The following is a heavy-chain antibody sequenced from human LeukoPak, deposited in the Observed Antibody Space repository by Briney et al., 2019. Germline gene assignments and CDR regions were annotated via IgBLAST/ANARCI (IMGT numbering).Heavy chain of an antibody. CDR3: ATNYLDAFDI. V-gene: IGHV4-31*03. D-gene: IGHD5-24*01. CDR1: GGPISSGGYY. J-gene: IGHJ3*02. Sequence: SQTLSLTCTVSGGPISSGGYYWSWIRQHPGKGPEWIGYIYYSGSAYYNPSLKSRVTISVDTSKNQFSLKLNSVTAADTAVYYCATNYLDAFDIWGQGTMVTVSS. CDR2: IYYSGSA.